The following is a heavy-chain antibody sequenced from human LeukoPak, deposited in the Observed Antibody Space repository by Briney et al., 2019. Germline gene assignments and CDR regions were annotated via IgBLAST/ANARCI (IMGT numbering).Heavy chain of an antibody. V-gene: IGHV3-48*03. CDR2: ISSSGSTI. Sequence: GGSLRLSWAASGFTFSSYEMNWVRQAPGKGLEWVLYISSSGSTIYYADSVKGRFTISRDNAKNSLYLQMNSLRAEDTAVYYCAELGITMIGGVWGKGTTVTISS. D-gene: IGHD3-10*02. J-gene: IGHJ6*04. CDR3: AELGITMIGGV. CDR1: GFTFSSYE.